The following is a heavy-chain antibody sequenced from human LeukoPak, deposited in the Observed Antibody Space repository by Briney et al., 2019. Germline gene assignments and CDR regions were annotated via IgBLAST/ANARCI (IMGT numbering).Heavy chain of an antibody. V-gene: IGHV4-38-2*02. CDR3: ARGWGRYYDFWSGHNAFDI. CDR2: IYHSGST. J-gene: IGHJ3*02. CDR1: GYSISSGYY. D-gene: IGHD3-3*01. Sequence: SETLSLTCTVSGYSISSGYYWGWIRQPPGKGLEWIGSIYHSGSTYYNPSLKSRVTISVDTSKNQFSLKLSSVTAADTAVYYCARGWGRYYDFWSGHNAFDIWGQGTMVTVSS.